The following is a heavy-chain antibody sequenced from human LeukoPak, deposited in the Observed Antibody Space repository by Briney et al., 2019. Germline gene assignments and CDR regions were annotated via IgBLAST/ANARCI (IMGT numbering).Heavy chain of an antibody. CDR3: VVGDYGDLHDAFDI. J-gene: IGHJ3*02. V-gene: IGHV1-69*06. CDR1: GGTFSSYA. Sequence: SVKVSCKASGGTFSSYAISWVRQAPGQGLEWMGGIIPIFGTANYAQKFQGRVTITADKSTSTAYMELSSLRSEDTAVYYCVVGDYGDLHDAFDIWGQGTMVTVSS. D-gene: IGHD4-17*01. CDR2: IIPIFGTA.